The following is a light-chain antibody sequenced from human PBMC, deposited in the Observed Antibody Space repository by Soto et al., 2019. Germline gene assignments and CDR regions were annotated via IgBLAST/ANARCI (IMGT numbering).Light chain of an antibody. V-gene: IGLV2-14*03. Sequence: QSALAQPASVSGAPGQSITISCTGTSNDVGGYKYVSWYQQRPGTAPKLIMFEVNNRPSGVSDRFSGSRSANTASLTISGLQAQDEADYYCSSYSSNNILSYVFGTGTKVHRP. CDR2: EVN. J-gene: IGLJ1*01. CDR1: SNDVGGYKY. CDR3: SSYSSNNILSYV.